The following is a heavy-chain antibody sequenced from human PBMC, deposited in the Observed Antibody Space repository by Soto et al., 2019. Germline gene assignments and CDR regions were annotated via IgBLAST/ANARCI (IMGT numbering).Heavy chain of an antibody. CDR1: GYTFTSYG. CDR2: ISAYNGNT. Sequence: QVQLVQSGAEVKKPGASVKVSCKASGYTFTSYGISWVRQAPGQGLEWMGWISAYNGNTNYAQKLQGRVTMTTDTSTSTAYMELRSLRSDDTAVYYCARAATVYYYDSSGREGGLDYWGQGTLVTVSS. J-gene: IGHJ4*02. D-gene: IGHD3-22*01. CDR3: ARAATVYYYDSSGREGGLDY. V-gene: IGHV1-18*01.